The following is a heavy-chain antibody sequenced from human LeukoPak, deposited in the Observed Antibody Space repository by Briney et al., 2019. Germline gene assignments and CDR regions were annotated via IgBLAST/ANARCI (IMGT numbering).Heavy chain of an antibody. CDR1: GFTFSSYW. V-gene: IGHV3-74*01. D-gene: IGHD3-10*01. Sequence: GGSLGLSCAASGFTFSSYWMHWVRQAPGKGLVWVSRINSDGSSTSYADSVKGRFTISRDNAKNTLYLQMNSLRAEDTAVYYCAGSTLFYEDWYFDLWGRGTLVTVSS. CDR3: AGSTLFYEDWYFDL. J-gene: IGHJ2*01. CDR2: INSDGSST.